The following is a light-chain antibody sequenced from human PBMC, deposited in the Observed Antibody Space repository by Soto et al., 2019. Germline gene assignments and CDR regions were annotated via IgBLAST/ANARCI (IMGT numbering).Light chain of an antibody. CDR2: KAS. CDR1: QSISSW. Sequence: DIQMTQSPSTLSASVGDRVTITCRASQSISSWLAWYQQKPGKAPKILIYKASSLESGVPSRFSGSGSGTEFTLTISSLQPDDFATYDCQQYNSYGTFGQGTKVEIK. J-gene: IGKJ1*01. CDR3: QQYNSYGT. V-gene: IGKV1-5*03.